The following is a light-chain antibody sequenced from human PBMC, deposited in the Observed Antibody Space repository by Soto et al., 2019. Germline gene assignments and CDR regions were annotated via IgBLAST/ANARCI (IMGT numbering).Light chain of an antibody. V-gene: IGLV1-44*01. Sequence: QCALTQAPSASGTPGQRVTISCSGSSSNIGSNTVNWYQQLPGTAPKLLIYSNNQRPSGVPDRFSGSKSGTSASLAISGLQSEDEADYYCAAWDDSLNGLYVFGTGTKVTVL. CDR1: SSNIGSNT. CDR2: SNN. J-gene: IGLJ1*01. CDR3: AAWDDSLNGLYV.